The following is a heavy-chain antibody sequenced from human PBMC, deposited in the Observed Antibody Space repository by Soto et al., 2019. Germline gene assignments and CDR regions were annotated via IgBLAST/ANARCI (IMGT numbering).Heavy chain of an antibody. J-gene: IGHJ4*02. CDR3: DRVVPPSYYGASDY. Sequence: PGGSLRLSCAASGFTFSDHYMDWARQAPGKGLEWVGRTRNKANSYTTEYAASVKGRFTISRDDSKNSLYLQMNSLKTEDTAVYYCDRVVPPSYYGASDYWGQGTLVTVFS. V-gene: IGHV3-72*01. D-gene: IGHD4-17*01. CDR1: GFTFSDHY. CDR2: TRNKANSYTT.